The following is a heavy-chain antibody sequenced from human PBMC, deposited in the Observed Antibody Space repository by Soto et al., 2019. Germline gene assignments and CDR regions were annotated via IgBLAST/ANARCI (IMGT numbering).Heavy chain of an antibody. V-gene: IGHV3-23*01. CDR3: AKLGSNGWYDAFDI. J-gene: IGHJ3*02. CDR2: ISGSGTSA. D-gene: IGHD6-19*01. CDR1: GFTFSIYA. Sequence: EVQLLESGGGLVQPGGSLRLSCAASGFTFSIYAMTWVRQAPGKGLEWVSTISGSGTSAYYADSVKGRFTFSRDNSKNTLYLQMNSLGAEDTALYYCAKLGSNGWYDAFDIWGQGTVVTVSS.